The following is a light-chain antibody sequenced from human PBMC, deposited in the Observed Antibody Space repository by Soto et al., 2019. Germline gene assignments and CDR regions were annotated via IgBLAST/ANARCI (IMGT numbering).Light chain of an antibody. J-gene: IGLJ3*02. V-gene: IGLV1-40*01. Sequence: QSVLTQPPSVSGAPGQRVTISCTGSSSNIGAGYDVHWYQQLPGTAPKLLIYGNSNRPSGVPDRFSGSKSGTSASLAITGLQAEDVAYYYCQSSDSSLSGWVFGGGTKLTVL. CDR1: SSNIGAGYD. CDR2: GNS. CDR3: QSSDSSLSGWV.